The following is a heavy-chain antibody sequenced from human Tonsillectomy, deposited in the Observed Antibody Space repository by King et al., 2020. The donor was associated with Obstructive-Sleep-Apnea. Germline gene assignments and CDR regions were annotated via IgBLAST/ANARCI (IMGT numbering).Heavy chain of an antibody. CDR3: ARSTYYYFGMDV. V-gene: IGHV4-59*08. J-gene: IGHJ6*02. CDR2: IYYRGST. Sequence: VQLQESGPGLVKPSETLSLTCTVSGGSIISYYWSWIRQPPGKGLEWIGYIYYRGSTNSNPSLKGRVTISVDTSKNQFSLKLSSVTAADTAVYYSARSTYYYFGMDVWGQGTTVTVSS. CDR1: GGSIISYY.